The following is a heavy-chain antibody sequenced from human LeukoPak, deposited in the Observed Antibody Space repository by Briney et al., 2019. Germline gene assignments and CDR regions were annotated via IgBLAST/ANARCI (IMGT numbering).Heavy chain of an antibody. Sequence: SETLSLTCTVSSGSIRTSYCSWIRQPPGKRLEWMGYIYYSGSTNYNPSLKSRVTISVDTSRNQFSLKLSSVTAADTAVYYCARAPNPDFFDDWGQGTLVTVSS. D-gene: IGHD2-8*01. J-gene: IGHJ4*02. V-gene: IGHV4-59*01. CDR2: IYYSGST. CDR3: ARAPNPDFFDD. CDR1: SGSIRTSY.